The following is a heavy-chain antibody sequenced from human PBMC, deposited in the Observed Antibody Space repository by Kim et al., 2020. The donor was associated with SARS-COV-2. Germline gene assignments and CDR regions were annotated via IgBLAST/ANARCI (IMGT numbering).Heavy chain of an antibody. J-gene: IGHJ4*02. CDR1: GFIFSDFY. V-gene: IGHV3-11*06. CDR3: ARGSSAYSHFDY. Sequence: GGSLRLSCAASGFIFSDFYMSWIRQAPGKGLEWVSYISSSSSYTNYADSVRGRFTISRDNAKKSLFLQMNSLRADDTAVYYCARGSSAYSHFDYWGQGTL. CDR2: ISSSSSYT. D-gene: IGHD3-22*01.